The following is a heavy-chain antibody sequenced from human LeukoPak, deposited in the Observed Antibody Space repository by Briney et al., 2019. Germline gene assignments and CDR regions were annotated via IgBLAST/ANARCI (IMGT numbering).Heavy chain of an antibody. Sequence: PGGSLRLSCAASGFTFSNCWMTWVRQAPGKGLEWVATMNQDGREKYYVDSVKGRFTISRDNAKSSLYLQMNSLRVEDSAVYYCASIRSTTLWGQGTLVTVSS. CDR1: GFTFSNCW. V-gene: IGHV3-7*01. CDR2: MNQDGREK. D-gene: IGHD1-1*01. CDR3: ASIRSTTL. J-gene: IGHJ4*02.